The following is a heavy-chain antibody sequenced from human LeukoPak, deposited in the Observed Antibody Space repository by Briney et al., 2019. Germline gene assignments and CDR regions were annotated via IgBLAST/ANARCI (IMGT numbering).Heavy chain of an antibody. V-gene: IGHV3-53*01. D-gene: IGHD4-17*01. CDR2: IYSAGST. CDR1: GFTVSSNY. J-gene: IGHJ4*02. CDR3: AGNYGDYPTMMRY. Sequence: GGSLRLSCAASGFTVSSNYMSWVRQAPGKGLEWVSVIYSAGSTYYADSVKGRFTVSRDNSKNTLYLQMNSLRAEDTAVYYCAGNYGDYPTMMRYWGQGTLVTVSS.